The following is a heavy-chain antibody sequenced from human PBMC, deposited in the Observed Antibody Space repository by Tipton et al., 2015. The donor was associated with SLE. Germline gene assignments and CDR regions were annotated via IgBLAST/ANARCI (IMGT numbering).Heavy chain of an antibody. CDR2: IYTSGST. CDR1: GGSISSYY. J-gene: IGHJ1*01. V-gene: IGHV4-4*08. D-gene: IGHD3-3*01. Sequence: TLSLTCTVSGGSISSYYWSWIRQPAGKGLEWIGHIYTSGSTYYNPSLKSRVTISVDTSKNQFSLKLSSVTAADTAVYYCASQRFLEWLLYLGYFQQWGQGTLVTVSS. CDR3: ASQRFLEWLLYLGYFQQ.